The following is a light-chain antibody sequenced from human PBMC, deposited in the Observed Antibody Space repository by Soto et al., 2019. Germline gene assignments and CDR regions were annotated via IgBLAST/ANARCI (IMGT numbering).Light chain of an antibody. CDR2: KAS. CDR3: QHYNSYSAA. Sequence: DIRMTQSPSTLSGSVGDRVTITCRASQTISSWLAWYQQKPGKAPKLLIYKASTLKSGVPSRFSGSGSGTEVTLTISSLQPDDFATYYCQHYNSYSAAFGQGTKVELK. V-gene: IGKV1-5*03. J-gene: IGKJ1*01. CDR1: QTISSW.